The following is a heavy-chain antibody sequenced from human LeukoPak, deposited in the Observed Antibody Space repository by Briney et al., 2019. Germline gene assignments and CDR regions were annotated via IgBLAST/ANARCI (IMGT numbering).Heavy chain of an antibody. CDR1: GGSFSGYY. D-gene: IGHD6-19*01. J-gene: IGHJ4*02. V-gene: IGHV4-34*01. CDR2: INHSGST. CDR3: ARVGQWLVSADY. Sequence: SETLSPTCAVYGGSFSGYYWSWIRQPPGKGLEWIGEINHSGSTNYNPSLKSRVTISVDTSKNQFSLKLSSVTAADTAVYYCARVGQWLVSADYWGQGTLVTVSS.